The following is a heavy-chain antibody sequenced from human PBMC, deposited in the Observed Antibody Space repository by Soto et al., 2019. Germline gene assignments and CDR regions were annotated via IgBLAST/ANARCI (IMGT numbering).Heavy chain of an antibody. J-gene: IGHJ3*02. CDR3: ARGLAYCGGDCFNAFDI. CDR2: IIPIFGTA. V-gene: IGHV1-69*12. D-gene: IGHD2-21*02. CDR1: RGTFSSYA. Sequence: QVQLVQSGAEVKKPGSSVKVSCKASRGTFSSYAISWVRQAPGQGLEWMGGIIPIFGTANYAQKFQGRVTITADESTSTAYMELSSLRSEDTAVYYCARGLAYCGGDCFNAFDIWGQGTMVTVSS.